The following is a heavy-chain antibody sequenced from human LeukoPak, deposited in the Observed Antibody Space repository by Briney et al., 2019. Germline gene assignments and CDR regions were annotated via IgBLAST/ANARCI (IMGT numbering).Heavy chain of an antibody. CDR3: ARDDPLRVTATLDY. CDR2: IYTSGST. V-gene: IGHV4-4*07. D-gene: IGHD2-21*02. Sequence: SSETLSLTCSVSGGSSNSNFWSWVRQPAGKGLEWIGRIYTSGSTNYNPSLKSRVTMSVDTSKNQFSLRLSSVTAADTAVYYCARDDPLRVTATLDYWGQGILVTVSS. J-gene: IGHJ4*02. CDR1: GGSSNSNF.